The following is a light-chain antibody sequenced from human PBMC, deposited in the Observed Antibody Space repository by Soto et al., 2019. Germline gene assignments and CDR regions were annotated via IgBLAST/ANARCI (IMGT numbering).Light chain of an antibody. V-gene: IGKV3-15*01. CDR3: KQYNNWPSYT. J-gene: IGKJ2*01. CDR2: GAS. Sequence: EIVMTQSPATLSVSPGERATLSCRASQSVSSNLAWYQQKPGQAPRLLIYGASTRATGIPARFSGSGSGTEFPLTISSLQSEDFAVYYCKQYNNWPSYTFGQGTKLEIK. CDR1: QSVSSN.